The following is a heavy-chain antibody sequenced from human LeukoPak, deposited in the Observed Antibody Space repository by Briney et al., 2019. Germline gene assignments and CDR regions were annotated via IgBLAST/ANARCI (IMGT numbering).Heavy chain of an antibody. CDR2: ISHDGSIK. CDR3: ASHSSPTY. CDR1: GFTFDDYA. Sequence: GGSLRLSCAASGFTFDDYAMHWVRQAPGKGLEWVAVISHDGSIKHYADSVKGRFTISRDNSKNTLYVQMNSLRAEDTAVYYCASHSSPTYWGQGTLVPVSS. V-gene: IGHV3-30*04. D-gene: IGHD6-13*01. J-gene: IGHJ4*02.